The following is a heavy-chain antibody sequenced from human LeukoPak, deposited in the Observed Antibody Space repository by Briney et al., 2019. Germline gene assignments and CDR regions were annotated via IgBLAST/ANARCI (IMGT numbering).Heavy chain of an antibody. J-gene: IGHJ4*02. D-gene: IGHD6-13*01. V-gene: IGHV3-33*01. CDR2: IWYDGSNK. CDR1: GFSFSRDG. Sequence: GGSLRLSCAPSGFSFSRDGMRWVRQAPGKGLEWVAVIWYDGSNKYYADSVKGRFTISRDNSKNTLYLQMNSLRAEDTAVYYCARAFPYIAAAAASRPLGPSYFDYWGQGTLVTVSS. CDR3: ARAFPYIAAAAASRPLGPSYFDY.